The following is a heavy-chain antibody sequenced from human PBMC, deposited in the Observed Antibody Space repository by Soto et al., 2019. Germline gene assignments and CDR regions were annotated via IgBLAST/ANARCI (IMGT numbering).Heavy chain of an antibody. CDR3: ARISSVDPYGYVNGGLDV. V-gene: IGHV4-59*01. D-gene: IGHD5-18*01. Sequence: PSETLSLTCSVSGGSIRSYYWSWIRQSPEKGLEWIGYFYHSGNSNYNPSLKSRVTISVDTSKNQLSLSLRSVTAAGTAVYFCARISSVDPYGYVNGGLDVWGQGTTVTVSS. CDR1: GGSIRSYY. CDR2: FYHSGNS. J-gene: IGHJ6*02.